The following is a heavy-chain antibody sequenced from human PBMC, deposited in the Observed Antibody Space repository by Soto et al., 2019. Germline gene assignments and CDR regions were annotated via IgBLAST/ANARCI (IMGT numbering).Heavy chain of an antibody. Sequence: GGSLRLSCAASGFTVSSNYMSWVRQAPGKGLEWVSVLFSGGSTYYADSVKGRFTISRDNSKNTLYLQMNSLRVEDTAIYYSARAGTVHSYCFDYWGQGTLVTVSS. D-gene: IGHD3-10*02. CDR3: ARAGTVHSYCFDY. J-gene: IGHJ4*02. CDR1: GFTVSSNY. CDR2: LFSGGST. V-gene: IGHV3-53*01.